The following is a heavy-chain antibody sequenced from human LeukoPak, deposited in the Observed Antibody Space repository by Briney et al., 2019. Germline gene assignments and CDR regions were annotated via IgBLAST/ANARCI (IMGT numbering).Heavy chain of an antibody. CDR2: ISGSGGST. Sequence: GGSLRLSCAASGFTFSSYAMSWVRQAPGKGLGWVSAISGSGGSTYCADSVKGRFTISRDNSKNTLYLQMNSLRAEDTAVYYCAKSTSRYYYYYGMDVWGKGTTVTVSS. J-gene: IGHJ6*04. CDR3: AKSTSRYYYYYGMDV. CDR1: GFTFSSYA. V-gene: IGHV3-23*01. D-gene: IGHD2-2*01.